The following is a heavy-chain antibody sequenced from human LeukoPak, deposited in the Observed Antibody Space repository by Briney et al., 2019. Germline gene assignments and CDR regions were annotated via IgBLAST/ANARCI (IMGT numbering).Heavy chain of an antibody. CDR3: ATYFYGEYGSYYFDY. Sequence: SGTLSLTCAVSGAFITNSHWWSWARQPPGKGLEWIGEIYHSGTTNYNPSLQSRVTMSVDKSKNQFSLKLSSVTAADTAVYYCATYFYGEYGSYYFDYWGQGTLVTVSS. J-gene: IGHJ4*02. V-gene: IGHV4-4*02. D-gene: IGHD4-17*01. CDR1: GAFITNSHW. CDR2: IYHSGTT.